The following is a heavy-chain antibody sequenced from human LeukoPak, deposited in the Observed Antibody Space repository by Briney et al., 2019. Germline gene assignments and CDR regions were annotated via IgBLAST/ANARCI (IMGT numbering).Heavy chain of an antibody. CDR3: ARTLVGATGDWFDP. CDR1: GYTFTSYD. D-gene: IGHD1-26*01. Sequence: EASVKVSCKASGYTFTSYDINWVRQATGQGLEWMGWMNPNSGNTGYAQKFQGRATMTRNTSISTAYMELSSLRSEDTAVYYCARTLVGATGDWFDPWGQGTLVTVSS. J-gene: IGHJ5*02. CDR2: MNPNSGNT. V-gene: IGHV1-8*01.